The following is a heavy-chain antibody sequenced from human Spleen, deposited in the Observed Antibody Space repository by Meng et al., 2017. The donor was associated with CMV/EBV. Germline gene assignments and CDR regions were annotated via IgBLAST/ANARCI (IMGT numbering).Heavy chain of an antibody. CDR1: GFTFYTYA. CDR3: AKDSLVGAAGFDY. CDR2: ISGSGGST. V-gene: IGHV3-23*01. J-gene: IGHJ4*02. D-gene: IGHD2-15*01. Sequence: GESLKISCAASGFTFYTYAMTWVRQAPGKGLAWVSAISGSGGSTYYADSVKGRFTISRDNSRNSLFLQMNSLRAEDTAVYYCAKDSLVGAAGFDYWGQGTLVTVSS.